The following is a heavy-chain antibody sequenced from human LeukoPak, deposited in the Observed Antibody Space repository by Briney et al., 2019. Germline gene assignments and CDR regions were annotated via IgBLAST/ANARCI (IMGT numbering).Heavy chain of an antibody. CDR1: GGIFSSYA. D-gene: IGHD6-19*01. V-gene: IGHV1-69*13. Sequence: GASVKVSCKASGGIFSSYAISWVRQAPGQGLEWMGGIIPIFGTANYAQKFQGRVTITADESTSTAYMELSSLRSEDTAVYYCARLLNLAVAGWGQGTLVTVSS. CDR3: ARLLNLAVAG. CDR2: IIPIFGTA. J-gene: IGHJ4*02.